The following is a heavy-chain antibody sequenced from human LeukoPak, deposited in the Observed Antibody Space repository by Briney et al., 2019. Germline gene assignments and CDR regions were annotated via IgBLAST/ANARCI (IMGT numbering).Heavy chain of an antibody. CDR1: GYSFTTYW. CDR2: TYPDDSDT. V-gene: IGHV5-51*01. Sequence: GESLKISCKGSGYSFTTYWIGWVRQMPGKGLEWMGITYPDDSDTRYSPSFQGQVTISADKSISTAYLQWSSLKASDTAMYYCARRAYYDSSGYFWWFDPWGQGTLVTVSS. J-gene: IGHJ5*02. CDR3: ARRAYYDSSGYFWWFDP. D-gene: IGHD3-22*01.